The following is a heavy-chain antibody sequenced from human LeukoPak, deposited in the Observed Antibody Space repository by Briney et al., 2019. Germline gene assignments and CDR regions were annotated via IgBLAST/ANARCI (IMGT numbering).Heavy chain of an antibody. CDR1: GDSVSGNSAA. CDR3: ARDDYGDNRWFDP. D-gene: IGHD4-17*01. V-gene: IGHV6-1*01. Sequence: QSGPGLVKPSQPLSLTCAISGDSVSGNSAAWNWIRQSPSRGLEWLRMTYYRSKWYNDYAVSVTSRITINPDTSKNQFSLQLNSVTPEDTAVYYCARDDYGDNRWFDPWGQGTLVTVSS. CDR2: TYYRSKWYN. J-gene: IGHJ5*02.